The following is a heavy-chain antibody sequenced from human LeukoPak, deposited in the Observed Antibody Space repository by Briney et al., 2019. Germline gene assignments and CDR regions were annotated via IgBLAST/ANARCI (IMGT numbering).Heavy chain of an antibody. D-gene: IGHD3-10*01. CDR2: INTGKGIT. CDR3: ARVFHPLDHSSYYSSDINDAFDV. J-gene: IGHJ3*01. CDR1: GYSFTNYA. V-gene: IGHV1-3*04. Sequence: ASVTVSCKASGYSFTNYAMHWVRQAPGQSLEWMGWINTGKGITKYLQKFQDRVTITMDAPASTAYMELSSLESEDTAIYYCARVFHPLDHSSYYSSDINDAFDVWGQGTVVTVS.